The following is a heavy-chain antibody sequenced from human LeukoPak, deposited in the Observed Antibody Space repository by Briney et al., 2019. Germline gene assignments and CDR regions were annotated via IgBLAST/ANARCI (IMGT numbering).Heavy chain of an antibody. CDR2: IYSGGST. CDR1: GFTVSSNY. CDR3: ARESSYLNFDY. Sequence: GGSLRLSCAASGFTVSSNYMSWVRQAPGKGLEWVSVIYSGGSTYYADSVKGRFTISRGNSKNTLYLQMNSLRAEDTAVYYCARESSYLNFDYWGQGTLVTVSS. V-gene: IGHV3-53*01. J-gene: IGHJ4*02. D-gene: IGHD5-12*01.